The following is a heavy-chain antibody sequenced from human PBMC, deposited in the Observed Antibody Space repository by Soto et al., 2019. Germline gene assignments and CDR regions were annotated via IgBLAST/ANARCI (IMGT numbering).Heavy chain of an antibody. V-gene: IGHV3-21*01. Sequence: GSLRLSCAASGFTFSSYSMNWVRQAPGKGLEWVSSISSSSSYIYYADSVKGRFTISRDNAKNSLYLQMNSLRAEDTAVYYCASDGWQQLPRRDAFDIWGQGTMVTVSS. J-gene: IGHJ3*02. CDR1: GFTFSSYS. CDR2: ISSSSSYI. D-gene: IGHD6-13*01. CDR3: ASDGWQQLPRRDAFDI.